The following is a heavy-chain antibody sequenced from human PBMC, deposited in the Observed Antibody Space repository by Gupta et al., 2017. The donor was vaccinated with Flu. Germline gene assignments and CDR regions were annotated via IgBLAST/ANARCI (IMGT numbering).Heavy chain of an antibody. CDR1: GFTFTTYA. V-gene: IGHV3-33*01. J-gene: IGHJ4*02. CDR3: ARSGWDSWFFDY. Sequence: QPQLVPSGGCVVQPGGSLRLSCAASGFTFTTYAFHWVRQAPGKGLEWVAAIWFDGSNKYYQDSVKGRLSISKDNSKNMLYLEMDSLRAEDTAVYYCARSGWDSWFFDYWGQGARVTVSS. CDR2: IWFDGSNK. D-gene: IGHD1-26*01.